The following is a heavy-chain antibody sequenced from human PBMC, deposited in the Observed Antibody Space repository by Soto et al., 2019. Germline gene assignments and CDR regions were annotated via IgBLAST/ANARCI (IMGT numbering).Heavy chain of an antibody. J-gene: IGHJ4*02. Sequence: GGSLRLSCAASGFTFSSYGMHWVRQAPGKGLEWVAVIWYDGSNKYYADSVKGRFTISRDNSKNTLYLQMNSLRAEDTAVYYCARESGRREELWVPTSPLDYWGQGTLVTVSS. V-gene: IGHV3-33*01. CDR2: IWYDGSNK. CDR1: GFTFSSYG. CDR3: ARESGRREELWVPTSPLDY. D-gene: IGHD5-18*01.